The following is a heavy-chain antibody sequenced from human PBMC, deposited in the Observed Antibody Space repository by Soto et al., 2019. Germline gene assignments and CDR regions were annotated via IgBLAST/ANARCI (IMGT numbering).Heavy chain of an antibody. J-gene: IGHJ3*02. CDR2: ISSSSSYI. CDR1: GFTFSSYS. Sequence: GGSLRLSCVASGFTFSSYSMNWVRQAPGKGLEWVSSISSSSSYIYYADSVKGRFTISRDNAKNSLYLQMNSLRAEDTAVYYCARFRSAPDDAFDIWGQGTMVTVSS. CDR3: ARFRSAPDDAFDI. V-gene: IGHV3-21*01.